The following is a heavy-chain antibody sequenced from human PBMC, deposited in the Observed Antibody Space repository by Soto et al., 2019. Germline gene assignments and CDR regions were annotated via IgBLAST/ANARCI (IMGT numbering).Heavy chain of an antibody. J-gene: IGHJ3*02. Sequence: GGSLRLSCAASGFTFSSYSMNWVRQAPGKGLEWVSSISSSSSYIYYADSVKGRFTISRDNAKKSQYMQMNSLRAEDTAVYYCASYETYCSGGSCYPYDAFDIWGQGTMVTVSS. CDR1: GFTFSSYS. CDR2: ISSSSSYI. V-gene: IGHV3-21*01. D-gene: IGHD2-15*01. CDR3: ASYETYCSGGSCYPYDAFDI.